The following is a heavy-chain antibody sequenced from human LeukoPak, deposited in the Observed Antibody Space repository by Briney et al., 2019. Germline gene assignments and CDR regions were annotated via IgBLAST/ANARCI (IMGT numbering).Heavy chain of an antibody. V-gene: IGHV4-34*01. CDR3: ARRLGRKFGERFYYYHYMDV. CDR2: INHRGST. CDR1: GGSFSGYY. Sequence: SETLSLTSAVYGGSFSGYYWSWIRQPPGKGLEWIGEINHRGSTNYNPSLKSRVTMSIDTSKNQFSLKLSSVTAADTAVYYCARRLGRKFGERFYYYHYMDVWGKGTTVTISS. D-gene: IGHD3-10*01. J-gene: IGHJ6*03.